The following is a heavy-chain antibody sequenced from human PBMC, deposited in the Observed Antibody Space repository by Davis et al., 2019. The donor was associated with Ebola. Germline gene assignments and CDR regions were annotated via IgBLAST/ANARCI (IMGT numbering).Heavy chain of an antibody. V-gene: IGHV3-23*01. Sequence: GESLKISCAASGFTFSSYAMSWVRQAPGKGLEWVSAISGSGGSTYYADSVKGRFTISRDNSKNTPYLQMNSLRAEDTAIYYCAKDKNYDFWSGYPHDAFGIWGQGTMVTVSS. D-gene: IGHD3-3*01. CDR2: ISGSGGST. CDR3: AKDKNYDFWSGYPHDAFGI. CDR1: GFTFSSYA. J-gene: IGHJ3*02.